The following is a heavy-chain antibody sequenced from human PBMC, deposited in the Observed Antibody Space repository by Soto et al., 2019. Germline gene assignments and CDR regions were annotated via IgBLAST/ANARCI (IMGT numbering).Heavy chain of an antibody. V-gene: IGHV4-31*03. CDR3: ARGRYSSSSNWFDP. D-gene: IGHD6-6*01. CDR1: GGSISSGDYY. Sequence: QVQLQESGPGLVKPSQTLSLTCTVSGGSISSGDYYWSWIRQHPGKGLEWIGYIYYSGSTHYNPSLKSRVTMSVDTSENQCSLKLSSLTAADTAVYYCARGRYSSSSNWFDPWGQGTLVTVSS. CDR2: IYYSGST. J-gene: IGHJ5*02.